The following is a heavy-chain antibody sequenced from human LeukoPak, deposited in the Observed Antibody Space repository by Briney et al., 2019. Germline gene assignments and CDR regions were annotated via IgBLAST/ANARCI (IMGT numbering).Heavy chain of an antibody. Sequence: ASVKVSCKASGYTFTSYDINWVRQATGQGLECIGWMNPNSGNTGYAQKFQGRVTMTRNTSISTAYMELSSLRSEDTAVYYCARGLSGAPGDFDYWGQGTLVTVSS. J-gene: IGHJ4*02. CDR1: GYTFTSYD. CDR2: MNPNSGNT. D-gene: IGHD3-10*01. V-gene: IGHV1-8*01. CDR3: ARGLSGAPGDFDY.